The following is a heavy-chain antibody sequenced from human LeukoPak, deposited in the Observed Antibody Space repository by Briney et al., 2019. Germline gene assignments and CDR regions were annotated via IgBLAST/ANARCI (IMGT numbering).Heavy chain of an antibody. J-gene: IGHJ4*02. CDR2: TYYRSKWYN. CDR1: GDSVSSNSAA. CDR3: ARDLSYCSGGSCTGGFDY. V-gene: IGHV6-1*01. D-gene: IGHD2-15*01. Sequence: PSQTLSLTCAISGDSVSSNSAAWYWIRQSPSRGLEWLGRTYYRSKWYNDYAVSVKSRITINPDTSKNQFSLQLNSVTPEDTAVYYCARDLSYCSGGSCTGGFDYWGQGTLVTVSS.